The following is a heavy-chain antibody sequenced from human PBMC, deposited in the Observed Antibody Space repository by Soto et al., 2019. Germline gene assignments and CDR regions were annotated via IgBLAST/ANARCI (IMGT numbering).Heavy chain of an antibody. CDR1: GFGFNGYD. CDR2: ISTAGDT. V-gene: IGHV3-13*01. Sequence: EVQLVESGGGLVQPGGSLRLSCAASGFGFNGYDMHWVRQAPGKNLEWVAAISTAGDTYYLDSVKGRFTISREDAKNSLSLQMNSLRVGDTAVYYCARGGDRFDGMDVWGQGTTVTVSS. D-gene: IGHD3-16*01. CDR3: ARGGDRFDGMDV. J-gene: IGHJ6*02.